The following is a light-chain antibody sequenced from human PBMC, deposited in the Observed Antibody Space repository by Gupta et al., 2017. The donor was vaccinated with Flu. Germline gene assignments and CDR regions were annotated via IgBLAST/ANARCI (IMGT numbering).Light chain of an antibody. J-gene: IGLJ1*01. CDR2: EVN. CDR3: SSYTSSNSLYV. V-gene: IGLV2-14*01. CDR1: SSDVGGYYN. Sequence: QSALTQSASVSGSPGQSITISCTGTSSDVGGYYNVSWYQQYPGKAPKLMIYEVNNRPSGVSNRFSGSKSGNTASLTISGLQVEDEADYYCSSYTSSNSLYVFGTGTKVTVL.